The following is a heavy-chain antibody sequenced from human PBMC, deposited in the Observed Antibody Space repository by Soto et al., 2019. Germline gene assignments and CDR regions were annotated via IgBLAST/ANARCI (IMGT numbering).Heavy chain of an antibody. CDR3: AKDETDGRYLADY. Sequence: HPGGSLRLSCAVSGFTFGDHYMDWVRQAPGKGLEWVAVISYDGSNKYYADSVKGRCTISRDNAKNTLFLQMNSLRAEDTAVYYSAKDETDGRYLADYWGQGTLVTVLL. CDR1: GFTFGDHY. V-gene: IGHV3-30*18. CDR2: ISYDGSNK. D-gene: IGHD1-26*01. J-gene: IGHJ4*02.